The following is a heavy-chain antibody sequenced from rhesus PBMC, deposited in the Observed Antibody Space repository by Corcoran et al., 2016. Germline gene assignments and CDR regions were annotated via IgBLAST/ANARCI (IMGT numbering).Heavy chain of an antibody. Sequence: EVQLVESGGGLVQPGGALRLSCAASGLPFSGCGMSWVRQAPGKGLEWVSYISNGGGSTYYADSVKGRFTISRDNSKNTLSLQMNSLRAEDTAVYYCAKRGTVTTFVGYFEFWGQGALVTVSS. CDR3: AKRGTVTTFVGYFEF. CDR2: ISNGGGST. J-gene: IGHJ1*01. CDR1: GLPFSGCG. D-gene: IGHD4-35*01. V-gene: IGHV3S5*01.